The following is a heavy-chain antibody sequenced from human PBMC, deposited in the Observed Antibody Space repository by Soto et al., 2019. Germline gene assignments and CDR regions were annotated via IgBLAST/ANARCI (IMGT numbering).Heavy chain of an antibody. CDR3: ARMSTVRDDALDI. V-gene: IGHV3-66*01. D-gene: IGHD4-17*01. J-gene: IGHJ3*02. CDR2: IYSGGST. Sequence: TAGSLRLSCAASGFTVSSNYMSWVRQAPGKGLEWVSVIYSGGSTYYADSVKGRFTISRDNSKNTLYLQMNSLRAEDTAVYYCARMSTVRDDALDIWGQGTMVAVSS. CDR1: GFTVSSNY.